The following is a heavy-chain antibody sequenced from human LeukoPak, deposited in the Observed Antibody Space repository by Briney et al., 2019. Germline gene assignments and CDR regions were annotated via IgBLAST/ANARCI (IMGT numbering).Heavy chain of an antibody. D-gene: IGHD3-22*01. J-gene: IGHJ4*02. CDR1: GFTLDDYA. CDR3: AKDRHYDSSGLID. CDR2: ISWNSGNI. V-gene: IGHV3-9*01. Sequence: GRSLRLSCAASGFTLDDYAMHWVRQAPGKGLEWVSGISWNSGNIGYADSVKGRFTISRDNAKNSLYLQMNSLRAEDTALYYCAKDRHYDSSGLIDWGQGTLVTVSS.